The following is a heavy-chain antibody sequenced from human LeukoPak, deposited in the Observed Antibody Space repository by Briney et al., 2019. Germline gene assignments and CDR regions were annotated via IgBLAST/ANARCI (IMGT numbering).Heavy chain of an antibody. D-gene: IGHD3-3*01. CDR2: INSGSTTI. CDR3: ARDSGVDAHLDY. CDR1: GFTFSNYN. V-gene: IGHV3-48*02. Sequence: GGSLRLSCEVSGFTFSNYNMHWVRQAPGKGLEWVSYINSGSTTIYYADSVEGRFTISRDNAKNSLYLQMNSLRDEDTAVYYCARDSGVDAHLDYWGQGTLVTVSS. J-gene: IGHJ4*02.